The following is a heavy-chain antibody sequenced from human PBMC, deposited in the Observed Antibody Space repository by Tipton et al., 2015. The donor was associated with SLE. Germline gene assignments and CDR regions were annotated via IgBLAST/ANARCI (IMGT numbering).Heavy chain of an antibody. CDR2: IYYSGST. V-gene: IGHV4-59*08. Sequence: LRLSCAASGFTFSSYSMNWVRQAPGKGLEWIGYIYYSGSTYYNPSLKSRVTISVDTSKNQFSLKLSSVTAADTAVYYCARPRAAADGWFDPWGQGTLVTVSS. CDR3: ARPRAAADGWFDP. J-gene: IGHJ5*02. D-gene: IGHD6-13*01. CDR1: GFTFSSYS.